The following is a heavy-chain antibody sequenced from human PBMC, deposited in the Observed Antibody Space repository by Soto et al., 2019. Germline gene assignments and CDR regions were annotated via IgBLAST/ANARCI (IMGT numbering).Heavy chain of an antibody. CDR1: VYTFTSYY. V-gene: IGHV1-46*01. D-gene: IGHD4-17*01. J-gene: IGHJ3*02. Sequence: XSVKVSCKASVYTFTSYYMHWVRQAPGQGLEWMGIINPSGGSTSYAQKFQGRVTMTRDTSTSTVYMELSSLRSEDTAVYYCARGATVTAFDIWGQGTMVTVSS. CDR2: INPSGGST. CDR3: ARGATVTAFDI.